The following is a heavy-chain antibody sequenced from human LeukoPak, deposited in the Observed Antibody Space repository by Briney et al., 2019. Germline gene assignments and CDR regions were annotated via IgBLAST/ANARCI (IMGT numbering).Heavy chain of an antibody. CDR3: ASQHDYGDYGDAFDI. D-gene: IGHD4-17*01. V-gene: IGHV4-4*07. CDR2: IYANGNT. CDR1: GGSITNYY. Sequence: SETLSLTCTVSGGSITNYYWAWLRQPAGKGLEWIGRIYANGNTNYSPSLTSRVTMSVDTSKNQFSLKLSSVTAADTAVYYCASQHDYGDYGDAFDIWGQGTMVTVSS. J-gene: IGHJ3*02.